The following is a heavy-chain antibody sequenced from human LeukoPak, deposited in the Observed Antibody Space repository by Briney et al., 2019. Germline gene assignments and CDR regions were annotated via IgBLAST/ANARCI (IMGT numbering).Heavy chain of an antibody. CDR2: ISDIGSI. CDR3: AGHHPRNTVDF. D-gene: IGHD2/OR15-2a*01. CDR1: GGSISSYY. V-gene: IGHV4-59*08. J-gene: IGHJ4*02. Sequence: SETLSLTCTVSGGSISSYYWSWVRQPPGKGLEWIAYISDIGSINYNPSLKSRVTISLDTSKNQFFLKLSSVTAADTAVYYCAGHHPRNTVDFWGQGTLVTVSS.